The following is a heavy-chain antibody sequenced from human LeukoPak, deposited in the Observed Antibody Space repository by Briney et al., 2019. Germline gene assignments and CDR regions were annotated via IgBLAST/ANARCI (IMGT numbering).Heavy chain of an antibody. D-gene: IGHD4-17*01. J-gene: IGHJ4*02. CDR2: IYYSGST. CDR3: AREAHLYGIDY. Sequence: SETLSLTCTVSGGSISSYYWSWIRQPPGKGLEWIGYIYYSGSTNYNPSLKSRVTISEDTSKNQFSLKLSSVTAADTAVYYCAREAHLYGIDYWGQGTLVTVSS. CDR1: GGSISSYY. V-gene: IGHV4-59*01.